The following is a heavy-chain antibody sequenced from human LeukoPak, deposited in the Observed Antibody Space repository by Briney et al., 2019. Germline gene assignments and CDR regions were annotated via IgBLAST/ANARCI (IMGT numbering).Heavy chain of an antibody. CDR3: AREGVGATTVVDY. CDR1: GYTFTGYY. V-gene: IGHV1-2*02. CDR2: INPNSGGT. D-gene: IGHD1-26*01. J-gene: IGHJ4*02. Sequence: ASVKVSCKASGYTFTGYYMHWVRQAPGQGLEWMGWINPNSGGTNYAQKFQGRVTMTRDTSISTAYMELSRLRSDGTAVYYCAREGVGATTVVDYWGQGTLVTVSS.